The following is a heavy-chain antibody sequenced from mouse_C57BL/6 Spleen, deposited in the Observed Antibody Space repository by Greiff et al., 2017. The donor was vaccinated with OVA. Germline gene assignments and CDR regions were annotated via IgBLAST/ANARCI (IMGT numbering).Heavy chain of an antibody. CDR1: GYTFTSYW. V-gene: IGHV1-64*01. J-gene: IGHJ4*01. CDR2: IHPNSGST. D-gene: IGHD2-1*01. Sequence: QVQLQQPGAELVKPGASVKLSCKASGYTFTSYWMHWVKQRPGQGLEWIGMIHPNSGSTNYNEKFKSKATLTVDKSSSTAYMQLSSLTSEDSAVYYCARDGNYEGYYAMDYWGQGTSVTVSS. CDR3: ARDGNYEGYYAMDY.